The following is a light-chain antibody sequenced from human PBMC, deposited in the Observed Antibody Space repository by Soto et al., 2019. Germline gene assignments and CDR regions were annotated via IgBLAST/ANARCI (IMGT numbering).Light chain of an antibody. J-gene: IGKJ5*01. CDR3: QQINTYPNT. CDR2: DVS. Sequence: AIQVTQSPSSLSASVGDRVTITCRASQDIRGALAWYQQKPGKAPKLLIYDVSTLESGVPSRCKGSGTGTEFTLAISSMQPEDLGKYYCQQINTYPNTFGHGTRREIK. CDR1: QDIRGA. V-gene: IGKV1-13*02.